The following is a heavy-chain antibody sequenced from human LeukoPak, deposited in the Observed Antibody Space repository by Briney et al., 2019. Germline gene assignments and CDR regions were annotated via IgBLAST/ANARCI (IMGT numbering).Heavy chain of an antibody. CDR1: GFTFSSYS. D-gene: IGHD3-16*01. CDR2: ISSSSSTI. V-gene: IGHV3-48*02. CDR3: AKGLRTGVGPYMGYHYYMDV. Sequence: GGSLRLSCAASGFTFSSYSMNWVRQAPGKGLEWVSYISSSSSTIYYADSVKGRFTISRDNSYNTVSLQMNSLRDEDTGVYYCAKGLRTGVGPYMGYHYYMDVWGKGATATVSS. J-gene: IGHJ6*03.